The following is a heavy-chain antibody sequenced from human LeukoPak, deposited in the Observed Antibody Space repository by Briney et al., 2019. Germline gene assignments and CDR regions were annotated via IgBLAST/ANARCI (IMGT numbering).Heavy chain of an antibody. D-gene: IGHD3-3*01. J-gene: IGHJ4*02. Sequence: GASVKVSCKASGYTFTHHGISWVRQAPGQGLEWMGWVSAYNGNTKLAQKFQGRVTMTTDTSATTAYLEVRSLRSDDTAVYFCARENLPYYDFWSGYSTSLDYWGQGTLVTVSS. CDR3: ARENLPYYDFWSGYSTSLDY. V-gene: IGHV1-18*01. CDR2: VSAYNGNT. CDR1: GYTFTHHG.